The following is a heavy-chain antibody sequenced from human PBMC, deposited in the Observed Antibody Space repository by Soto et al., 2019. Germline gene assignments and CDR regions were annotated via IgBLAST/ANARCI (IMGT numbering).Heavy chain of an antibody. D-gene: IGHD1-1*01. V-gene: IGHV3-23*01. Sequence: EVQLLESGGGLVRPGASLRLSCAASGFTFGNYFMNWVRQAPGKGLEWVSDISSNGGRTHYADSVRGRFTISRDNSRNTLYLQMSSLRAEDTALYYCAKDLHWYGMDVWGQGTTVTVSS. CDR3: AKDLHWYGMDV. CDR1: GFTFGNYF. CDR2: ISSNGGRT. J-gene: IGHJ6*02.